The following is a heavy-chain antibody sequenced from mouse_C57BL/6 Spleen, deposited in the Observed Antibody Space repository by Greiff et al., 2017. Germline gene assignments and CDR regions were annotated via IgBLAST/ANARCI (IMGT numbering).Heavy chain of an antibody. CDR3: VIYDPHWYFDV. CDR1: GYTFTSYW. D-gene: IGHD1-3*01. V-gene: IGHV1-69*01. Sequence: QVQLQQPGAELVMPGASVKLSCKASGYTFTSYWMHWVKQRPGQGLEWIGEIDPSDSYTNYNQKFKGKSTLTVDKSSSTAYMQLSSLTSEDSAVYYCVIYDPHWYFDVWGTGTTVTVYS. J-gene: IGHJ1*03. CDR2: IDPSDSYT.